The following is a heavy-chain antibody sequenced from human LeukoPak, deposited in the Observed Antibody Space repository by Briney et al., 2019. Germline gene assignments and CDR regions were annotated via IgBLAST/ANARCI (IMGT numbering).Heavy chain of an antibody. CDR3: ARVGRGGVIGYYQPLLYFFFDY. CDR2: ISSSSSYI. V-gene: IGHV3-21*04. J-gene: IGHJ4*02. D-gene: IGHD3-16*01. CDR1: GFTFSSYS. Sequence: GGSLRLSCAASGFTFSSYSMNWVRQAPGKGLDWVSSISSSSSYIYYADSVKGRFTISRDNGKNSLYLQMNSLRAEDTAVYYCARVGRGGVIGYYQPLLYFFFDYWGQGTLVTVSS.